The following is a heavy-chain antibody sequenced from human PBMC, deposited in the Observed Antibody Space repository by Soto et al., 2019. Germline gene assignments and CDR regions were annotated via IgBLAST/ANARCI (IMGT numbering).Heavy chain of an antibody. V-gene: IGHV4-59*08. J-gene: IGHJ6*03. CDR3: ARRARGSSAFYYYYYMDV. CDR2: IYYTGSP. Sequence: QVQLQESGPGLVKPSETPSLTCTVSGGSISSYFWSWIRQSPGKGLEWIGYIYYTGSPDYNASLKSRVTMSVDTSKNEFSLKLSSVTAADTAVYYCARRARGSSAFYYYYYMDVWGKGTTVTVSS. CDR1: GGSISSYF. D-gene: IGHD6-19*01.